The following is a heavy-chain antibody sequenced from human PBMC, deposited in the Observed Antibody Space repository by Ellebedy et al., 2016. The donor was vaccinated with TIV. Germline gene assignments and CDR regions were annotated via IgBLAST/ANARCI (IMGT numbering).Heavy chain of an antibody. CDR1: GFTFDDYA. CDR3: AKDKRMITFGGVIDY. V-gene: IGHV3-9*01. Sequence: PGGSLRLSCAASGFTFDDYAMHWVRQAPGKGLEWVSGISWNSGSIVYADSVKGRFTISRDNAKNSLYLQMNSLRPEDTALYYCAKDKRMITFGGVIDYWGQGTLVTVSS. J-gene: IGHJ4*02. CDR2: ISWNSGSI. D-gene: IGHD3-16*01.